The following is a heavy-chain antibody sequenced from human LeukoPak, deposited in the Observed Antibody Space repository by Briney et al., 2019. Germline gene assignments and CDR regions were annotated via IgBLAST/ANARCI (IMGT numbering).Heavy chain of an antibody. CDR1: GGSIRNYY. J-gene: IGHJ4*02. CDR2: FYTSGST. V-gene: IGHV4-4*07. CDR3: AGQDWGSYRSTYFDY. D-gene: IGHD3-16*02. Sequence: SETLSLTCTVSGGSIRNYYWSWIRQPAGKGLEWIGHFYTSGSTNYNPSLKSRVTMSVDTSKNQFSLKLSSVTAADTAVYYCAGQDWGSYRSTYFDYWGQGTLVTVSS.